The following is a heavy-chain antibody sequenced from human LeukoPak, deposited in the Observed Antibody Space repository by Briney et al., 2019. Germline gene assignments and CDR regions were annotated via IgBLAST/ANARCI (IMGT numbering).Heavy chain of an antibody. CDR1: GYTFIGHY. V-gene: IGHV1-2*02. Sequence: GASVKVSCRASGYTFIGHYMHWVRQAPGQGIEWMGWINPNSGGTQYTQNFQGRVTMTRDTSISTAYMELSSLRSDDTAVYYCARDRWTRGHSIDMVRGVISDYWGQGTLVTVSS. CDR2: INPNSGGT. CDR3: ARDRWTRGHSIDMVRGVISDY. J-gene: IGHJ4*02. D-gene: IGHD3-10*01.